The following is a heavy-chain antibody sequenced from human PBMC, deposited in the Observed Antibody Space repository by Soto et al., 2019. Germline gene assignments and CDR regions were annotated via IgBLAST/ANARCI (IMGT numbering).Heavy chain of an antibody. J-gene: IGHJ1*01. CDR3: ARGNSGWYFQN. CDR2: VIRTGGA. D-gene: IGHD6-19*01. Sequence: QVQLQQWGAGLLKPSETLSLTCAVSSGSFSGFYWTWIRQPPGKGLEWIGEVIRTGGANYNPSLKSRVTISLDASTTQVSLTLNSVTTEDTAVYYCARGNSGWYFQNWGRGTLVTVSS. CDR1: SGSFSGFY. V-gene: IGHV4-34*01.